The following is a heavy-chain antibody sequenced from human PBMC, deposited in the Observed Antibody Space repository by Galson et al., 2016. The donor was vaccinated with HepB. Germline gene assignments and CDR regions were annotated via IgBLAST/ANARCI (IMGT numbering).Heavy chain of an antibody. CDR2: IYPGDSDT. J-gene: IGHJ5*02. Sequence: QSGAEVKKPGESLRIPCQGSGYRFSDYWIAWVRQTPGRGLEWMGIIYPGDSDTKYNPSFQGQVTISVERSITTAYLQWRRLKASDSAMYYCASQPGGTIHGTWFAPWGQGTRVTVTS. CDR1: GYRFSDYW. V-gene: IGHV5-51*01. D-gene: IGHD2-21*01. CDR3: ASQPGGTIHGTWFAP.